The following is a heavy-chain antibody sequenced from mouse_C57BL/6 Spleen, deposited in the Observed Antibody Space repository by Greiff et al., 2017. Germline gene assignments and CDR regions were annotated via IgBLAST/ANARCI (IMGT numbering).Heavy chain of an antibody. CDR3: AREDHDASRGAY. D-gene: IGHD2-4*01. J-gene: IGHJ3*01. V-gene: IGHV1-55*01. CDR1: GYTFTSYW. Sequence: QVQLQQPGAELVKPGASVKMSCKASGYTFTSYWITWVKQRPGQGLEWIGDIYPGSGSTNYNEKFKSKATLTVDTSSSTAYMQLSSLTSEDSAVYYCAREDHDASRGAYWGQGTLVTVSA. CDR2: IYPGSGST.